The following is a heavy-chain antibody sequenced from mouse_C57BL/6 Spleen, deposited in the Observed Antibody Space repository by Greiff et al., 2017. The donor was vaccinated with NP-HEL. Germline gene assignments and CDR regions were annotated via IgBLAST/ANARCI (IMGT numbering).Heavy chain of an antibody. CDR2: IDPSDSYT. Sequence: VQLQQPGAELVMPGASVKLSCKASGYTFTSYWMHWVKQRPGQGLEWIGEIDPSDSYTNYNQKFKGKSTLTVDKSSSTAYMQLSSLTSEDSAVYYCAILTPFAYWGQGTLVTVSA. V-gene: IGHV1-69*01. CDR1: GYTFTSYW. J-gene: IGHJ3*01. D-gene: IGHD4-1*01. CDR3: AILTPFAY.